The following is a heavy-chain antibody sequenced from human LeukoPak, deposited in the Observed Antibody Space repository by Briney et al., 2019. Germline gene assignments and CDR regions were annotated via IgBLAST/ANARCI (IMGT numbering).Heavy chain of an antibody. CDR1: GGSISSGSYY. CDR2: IYTSGST. J-gene: IGHJ6*03. D-gene: IGHD6-19*01. Sequence: PSETLSLTCTVSGGSISSGSYYWSWIRQPAGKGLEWIGRIYTSGSTNYNPSLKSRVTISVDTSKNQFSLKLSSVTAADTAVYYCASGAVAGTGYYYYYMDVWVKGTTVTISS. V-gene: IGHV4-61*02. CDR3: ASGAVAGTGYYYYYMDV.